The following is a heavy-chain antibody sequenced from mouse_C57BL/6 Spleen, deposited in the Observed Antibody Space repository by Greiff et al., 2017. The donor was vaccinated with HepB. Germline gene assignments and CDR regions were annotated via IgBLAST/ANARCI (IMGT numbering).Heavy chain of an antibody. D-gene: IGHD1-1*01. J-gene: IGHJ4*01. CDR3: ARWEGYYGSSYGYAMDY. CDR2: IYPGSGST. CDR1: GYTFTSYW. V-gene: IGHV1-55*01. Sequence: QVQLQQPGAELVKPGASVKMSCKASGYTFTSYWITWVKQRPGQGLEWIGDIYPGSGSTNYNEKFKSKATLTVDTASSTAYMQLSSLTSEDSAVYYCARWEGYYGSSYGYAMDYWGQGTSVTVSS.